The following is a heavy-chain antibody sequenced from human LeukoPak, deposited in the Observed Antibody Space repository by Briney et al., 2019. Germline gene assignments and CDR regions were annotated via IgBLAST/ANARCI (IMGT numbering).Heavy chain of an antibody. CDR2: IYYSGCT. V-gene: IGHV4-59*01. J-gene: IGHJ1*01. D-gene: IGHD6-19*01. Sequence: SETLSLTCIVSGASISSYYWSWIRQPPGKGLDWIGYIYYSGCTNYNPSLKSRVTISMDTSKNQFSLNLSSVTAADTAVYYCASSYSLAVAGTTHWGQGTLVTVTS. CDR3: ASSYSLAVAGTTH. CDR1: GASISSYY.